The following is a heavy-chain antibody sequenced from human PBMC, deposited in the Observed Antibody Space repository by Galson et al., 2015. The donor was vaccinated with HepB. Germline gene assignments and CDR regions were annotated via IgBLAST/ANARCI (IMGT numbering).Heavy chain of an antibody. CDR2: IYYSGST. D-gene: IGHD3-22*01. J-gene: IGHJ4*02. CDR1: GGSVSSGSYY. V-gene: IGHV4-61*01. Sequence: LSLTCTVSGGSVSSGSYYWSWIRQPPGKGLEWIVYIYYSGSTNYNPSLKSRVTISVDTSKNQFSLKLSSVTAADTAVYYCARGMTYYYDSSGYAFDYWGQGTLVTVSS. CDR3: ARGMTYYYDSSGYAFDY.